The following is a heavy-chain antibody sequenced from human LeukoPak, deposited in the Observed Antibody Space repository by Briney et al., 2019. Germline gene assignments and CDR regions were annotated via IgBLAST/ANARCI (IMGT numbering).Heavy chain of an antibody. D-gene: IGHD1-26*01. V-gene: IGHV3-30*02. CDR2: TRYDGSNK. J-gene: IGHJ4*02. CDR1: GFTFSSYG. CDR3: AKDPQKWESYFDY. Sequence: GGSLRLSCAASGFTFSSYGMHWVRQAPGKGLEWVAFTRYDGSNKYYADSVKGRFAISRDNSKNMLYLQMNSLRAEDTAVYYCAKDPQKWESYFDYWGQGTLVTVSS.